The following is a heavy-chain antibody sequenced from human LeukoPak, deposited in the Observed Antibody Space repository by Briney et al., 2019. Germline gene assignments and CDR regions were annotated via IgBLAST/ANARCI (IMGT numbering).Heavy chain of an antibody. CDR1: GFTISNYG. CDR3: ARGGGDWGYFDY. Sequence: GGSLRLSCAASGFTISNYGMHWVRQAPGKGLEGVAFIRYDGDSTHYADSVKGRFTISRDNSENTLHLQMSSLRAEDTALYYCARGGGDWGYFDYWGQGTLVTVSS. D-gene: IGHD2-21*02. CDR2: IRYDGDST. V-gene: IGHV3-30*02. J-gene: IGHJ4*02.